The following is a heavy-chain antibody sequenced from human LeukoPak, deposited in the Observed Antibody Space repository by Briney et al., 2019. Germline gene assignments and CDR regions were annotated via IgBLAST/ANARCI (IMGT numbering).Heavy chain of an antibody. V-gene: IGHV4-34*01. Sequence: SETLSLTCAVYGGSFRDYYWSWIRQPPGKGLEWIGEINHSGSTNYNPSLKSRVTISLDTSENQFSLKLRSVTAADTAVYYCARASYLSSGSWGQGTMVTVSS. CDR1: GGSFRDYY. D-gene: IGHD3-22*01. CDR2: INHSGST. CDR3: ARASYLSSGS. J-gene: IGHJ3*01.